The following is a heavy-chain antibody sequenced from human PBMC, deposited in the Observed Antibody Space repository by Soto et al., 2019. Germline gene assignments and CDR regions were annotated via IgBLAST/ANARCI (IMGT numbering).Heavy chain of an antibody. CDR2: IHVTGYT. J-gene: IGHJ4*02. CDR1: GYSITSGRYS. D-gene: IGHD2-8*01. Sequence: AYETLSLTCPIAGYSITSGRYSWSWLRQAPGKGLEWIGNIHVTGYTSFNPSLKHRVSMSVATSRNQFSLNLNSATVADTAVYYCARGGALRPNGHVPLAFWGPRTLVPVS. V-gene: IGHV4-30-2*01. CDR3: ARGGALRPNGHVPLAF.